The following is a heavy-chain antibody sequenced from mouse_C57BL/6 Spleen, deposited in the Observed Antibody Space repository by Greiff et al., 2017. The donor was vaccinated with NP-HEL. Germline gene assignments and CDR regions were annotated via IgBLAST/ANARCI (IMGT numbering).Heavy chain of an antibody. CDR1: GYTFTSYW. V-gene: IGHV1-59*01. Sequence: QVQLQQPGAELVRPGTSVKLSCKASGYTFTSYWMHWVKQRPGQGLEWIGVIDPSDSYTNYNQKFKGKATLTVDTSSSTAYMQLSSLTSEDSAVYYCARRDGYPWYFDVWGTGTTVTVSS. CDR3: ARRDGYPWYFDV. D-gene: IGHD2-3*01. J-gene: IGHJ1*03. CDR2: IDPSDSYT.